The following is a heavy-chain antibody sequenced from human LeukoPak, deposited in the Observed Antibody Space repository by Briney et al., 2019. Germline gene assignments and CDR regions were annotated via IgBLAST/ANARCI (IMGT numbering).Heavy chain of an antibody. V-gene: IGHV1-2*02. CDR3: ARVPSYGLNDYYYYYYMDV. J-gene: IGHJ6*03. D-gene: IGHD3-10*01. Sequence: ASVKVSCKASGYTFTGYYMHWVRQAPGQGLEWMGWINPNSGGTNYAQKFQGRVTMTRDTSISTAYMELSRLRSDDTAVYYCARVPSYGLNDYYYYYYMDVWGKGTTVTVSS. CDR1: GYTFTGYY. CDR2: INPNSGGT.